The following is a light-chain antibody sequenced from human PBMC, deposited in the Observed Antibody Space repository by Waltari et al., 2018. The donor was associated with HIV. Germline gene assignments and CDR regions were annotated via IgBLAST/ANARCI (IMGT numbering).Light chain of an antibody. CDR2: EVP. CDR3: SSYTSLTTLV. V-gene: IGLV2-14*01. CDR1: SGDGHNYNY. J-gene: IGLJ3*02. Sequence: QSALTQPASLSGSPGQSLTFPCTGSSGDGHNYNYASWYQQHPGNAPQLIISEVPKRPSGVSSRFSGSKSGNTASLTISGLQPDDEAHYYCSSYTSLTTLVFGGGTKVTVL.